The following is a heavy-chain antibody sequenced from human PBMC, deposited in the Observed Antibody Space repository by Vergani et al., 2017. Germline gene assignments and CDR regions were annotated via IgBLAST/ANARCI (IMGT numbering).Heavy chain of an antibody. CDR2: INPNSGGT. J-gene: IGHJ4*02. Sequence: QVQLVQSGAEVKKPGASVKVSSKASGYTFTGYYMHWVRQAPGQGLEWMGRINPNSGGTNYAQKFQGRVTMTRDTSISTAYMELSRLRSDDTAVYYCARDLVAARRTVYYFDYWGQGTLVTVSS. D-gene: IGHD6-6*01. CDR3: ARDLVAARRTVYYFDY. CDR1: GYTFTGYY. V-gene: IGHV1-2*06.